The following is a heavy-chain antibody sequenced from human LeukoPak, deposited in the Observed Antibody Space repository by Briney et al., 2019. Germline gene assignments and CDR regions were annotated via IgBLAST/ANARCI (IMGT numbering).Heavy chain of an antibody. CDR2: IRYDGSNK. Sequence: PGGSLRLSCAASGFTFSSYGMHWVRQAPGKGLEWVAFIRYDGSNKYYADSVKGRFTISRDNSKNTLYLQMNSLRAEDTAVYYCAKDYSGSYYPSDAFDIWGQGTMVTVSS. D-gene: IGHD1-26*01. CDR1: GFTFSSYG. CDR3: AKDYSGSYYPSDAFDI. J-gene: IGHJ3*02. V-gene: IGHV3-30*02.